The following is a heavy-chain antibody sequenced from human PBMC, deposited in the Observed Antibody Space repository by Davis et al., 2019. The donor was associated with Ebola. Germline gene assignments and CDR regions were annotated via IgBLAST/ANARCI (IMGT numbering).Heavy chain of an antibody. J-gene: IGHJ6*03. CDR1: GYTFTSYG. Sequence: AASVKVSCKASGYTFTSYGISWVRQAPGQGLEWMGWISAYNGNTKYAQKPQGRVTMTTETSTSTAYMELRSLGSDDTAVYYCARDYPYYYYMDVWGKGTTVTVSS. CDR2: ISAYNGNT. V-gene: IGHV1-18*04. D-gene: IGHD3-16*02. CDR3: ARDYPYYYYMDV.